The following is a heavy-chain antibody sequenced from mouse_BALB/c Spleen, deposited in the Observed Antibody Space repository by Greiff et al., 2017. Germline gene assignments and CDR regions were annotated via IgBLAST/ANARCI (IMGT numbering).Heavy chain of an antibody. CDR3: ARGYGSFYAMDY. V-gene: IGHV2-6-7*01. D-gene: IGHD1-1*01. J-gene: IGHJ4*01. CDR1: GFSLTGYG. CDR2: IWGDGST. Sequence: QVQLKESGPGLVAPSQSLSITCTVSGFSLTGYGVNWVRQPPGKGLEWLGMIWGDGSTDYNSALKSRLSISKDNSKSQVFLKMNSLQTDDTARYSCARGYGSFYAMDYWGQGTSVTVSS.